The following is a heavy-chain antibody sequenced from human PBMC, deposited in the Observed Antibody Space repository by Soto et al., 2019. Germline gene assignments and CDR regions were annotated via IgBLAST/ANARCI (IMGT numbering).Heavy chain of an antibody. CDR2: TSYDGSNK. V-gene: IGHV3-30*18. CDR1: GFTFSSYG. D-gene: IGHD3-3*01. J-gene: IGHJ3*02. CDR3: AKAYYDFWSAIIEAFDI. Sequence: QVQLVESGGGVVQPGRSLRLSCAASGFTFSSYGMHWVRQAPGKGLEWVAVTSYDGSNKYYADSVKGRFTISRDNSKNTLYLQMNSLRAEDTAVYYCAKAYYDFWSAIIEAFDIWGQGTMVTVSS.